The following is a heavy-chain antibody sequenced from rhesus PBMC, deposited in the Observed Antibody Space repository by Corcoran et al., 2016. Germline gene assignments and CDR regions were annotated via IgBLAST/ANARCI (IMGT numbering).Heavy chain of an antibody. Sequence: QVQLQESGPGLVKTSAPLSLPCAVSGGSFSRYWWSWLRPPPGKGLEWIGEINGNSGSTNYNPALKSRVTISKDASNNQFSLKLSSVTAADTAVYYCARSVAAAIDYWGQGVLVTVSS. CDR1: GGSFSRYW. J-gene: IGHJ4*01. D-gene: IGHD6-25*01. V-gene: IGHV4-80*01. CDR3: ARSVAAAIDY. CDR2: INGNSGST.